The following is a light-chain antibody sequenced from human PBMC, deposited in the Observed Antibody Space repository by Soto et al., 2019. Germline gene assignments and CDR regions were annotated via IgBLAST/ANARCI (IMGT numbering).Light chain of an antibody. Sequence: DIQMTQSPSPLSASVGDRVTITCRASQSISSWLAWYQQKPGKAPKLMIYDASSLESGVPSRFSGSGSGTDFTLTINSLQPEDVATYSCQQSYSTPITFGQGTRLEIK. CDR3: QQSYSTPIT. CDR1: QSISSW. J-gene: IGKJ5*01. V-gene: IGKV1-39*01. CDR2: DAS.